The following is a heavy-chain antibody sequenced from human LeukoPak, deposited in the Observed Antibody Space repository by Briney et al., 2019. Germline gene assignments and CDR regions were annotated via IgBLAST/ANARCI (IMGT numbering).Heavy chain of an antibody. V-gene: IGHV4-59*01. CDR2: IYYSGST. CDR3: ARGGTYVFYGMDV. CDR1: GGSISSYY. J-gene: IGHJ6*02. Sequence: SSETLSLTCTVSGGSISSYYWSWIRQPPGKGLEWIGYIYYSGSTNYNPSLKSRVTISVDMSKNQFSLKLSSVTAADTAVYYCARGGTYVFYGMDVWGQGTTVTVSS. D-gene: IGHD1-14*01.